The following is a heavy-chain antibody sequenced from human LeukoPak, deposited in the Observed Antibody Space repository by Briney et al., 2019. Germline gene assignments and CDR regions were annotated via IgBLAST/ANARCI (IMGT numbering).Heavy chain of an antibody. CDR1: GGTFISYA. Sequence: SVRVSCKASGGTFISYAFNWVRQAPGQGLEWMGRIVPVAGIENLAQKFQGRVTITTDESTSTAYMELSSLRSEDTAVYYCARGYYYDSSGHYYFDYWGQGTLVTVSS. CDR2: IVPVAGIE. CDR3: ARGYYYDSSGHYYFDY. V-gene: IGHV1-69*04. J-gene: IGHJ4*02. D-gene: IGHD3-22*01.